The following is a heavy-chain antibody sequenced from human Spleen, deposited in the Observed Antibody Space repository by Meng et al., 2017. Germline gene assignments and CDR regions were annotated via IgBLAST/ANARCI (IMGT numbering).Heavy chain of an antibody. CDR2: LSGGGFTT. V-gene: IGHV3-23*01. J-gene: IGHJ4*02. Sequence: SCKGSGYNFSKYWIAWVRQAPGKGLEWVSALSGGGFTTYYADSVKGRFAISRHNSKNTLYLQMNSLRAEDTALYYCAKYSYGLGDYLDYWGQGALVTVSS. CDR1: GYNFSKYW. D-gene: IGHD3-10*01. CDR3: AKYSYGLGDYLDY.